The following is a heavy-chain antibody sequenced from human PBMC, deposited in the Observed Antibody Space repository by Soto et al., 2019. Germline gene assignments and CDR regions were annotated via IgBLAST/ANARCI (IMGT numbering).Heavy chain of an antibody. D-gene: IGHD2-21*01. CDR1: GFTFNDYA. Sequence: DVHLVQSGGGLVQPGESLSLSCVASGFTFNDYAMHWVRQTPGKGLEWVAAISNRGSSAYYADSVKGRFTISRDKSTKPPSLHMHTLRVEDTAVYFCAKAFCDAATCFPCESWGQGTPVAVSP. CDR2: ISNRGSSA. J-gene: IGHJ4*02. CDR3: AKAFCDAATCFPCES. V-gene: IGHV3-23*04.